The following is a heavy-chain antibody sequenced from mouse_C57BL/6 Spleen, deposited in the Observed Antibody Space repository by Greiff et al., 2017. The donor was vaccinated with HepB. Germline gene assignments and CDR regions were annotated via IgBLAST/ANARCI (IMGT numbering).Heavy chain of an antibody. CDR1: GYTFTDYN. CDR3: ARSYYDYDNAWFAY. J-gene: IGHJ3*01. Sequence: VQLQQSGPELVKPGASVKIPCKASGYTFTDYNMDWVKQSHGKSLEWIGDINPNNGGTIYNQKFKGKATLTVDKSSSTAYMELRSLTSEDTAVYYCARSYYDYDNAWFAYWGQGTLVTVSA. D-gene: IGHD2-4*01. CDR2: INPNNGGT. V-gene: IGHV1-18*01.